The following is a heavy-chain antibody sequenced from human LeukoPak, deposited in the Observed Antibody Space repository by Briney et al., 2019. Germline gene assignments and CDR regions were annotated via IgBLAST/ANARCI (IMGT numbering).Heavy chain of an antibody. Sequence: SVKVSCKASGGTFSSYAISWVRQAPGQGLEWMGGIIPIFGTANYAQKFQGRVTITADESTSTAYMELSGLRSEDTAVYYCARDYYDSSGYFMSDYWGQGTLVTVSS. D-gene: IGHD3-22*01. V-gene: IGHV1-69*13. CDR3: ARDYYDSSGYFMSDY. CDR1: GGTFSSYA. J-gene: IGHJ4*02. CDR2: IIPIFGTA.